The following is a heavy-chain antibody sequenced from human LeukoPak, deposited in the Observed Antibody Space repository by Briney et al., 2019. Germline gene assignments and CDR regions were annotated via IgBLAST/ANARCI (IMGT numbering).Heavy chain of an antibody. CDR1: GFTFSSYW. Sequence: PGGSLSLSCAASGFTFSSYWMNWARQAPGKGLEWVASINHNGNVNYYVDSVKGRFTISRDNAKNSLYLQMSNLRAEDTAVYFCARGGGLGVWGQGATLTVSS. V-gene: IGHV3-7*03. J-gene: IGHJ6*02. CDR3: ARGGGLGV. CDR2: INHNGNVN. D-gene: IGHD3-16*01.